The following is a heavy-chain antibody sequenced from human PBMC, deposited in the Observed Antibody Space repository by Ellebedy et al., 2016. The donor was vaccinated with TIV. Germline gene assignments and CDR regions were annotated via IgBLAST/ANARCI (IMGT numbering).Heavy chain of an antibody. J-gene: IGHJ2*01. V-gene: IGHV1-69*13. Sequence: SVKVSXKATRGIFSRCVITWVRQAPGQGLEWMGGIIPLFGTANYPQKFRDRVTITADESTSTVYMELSSLRSEDTAVYYCARAEGYCSAGTCYRYFDLWGRGTLVTVSS. D-gene: IGHD2-15*01. CDR3: ARAEGYCSAGTCYRYFDL. CDR1: RGIFSRCV. CDR2: IIPLFGTA.